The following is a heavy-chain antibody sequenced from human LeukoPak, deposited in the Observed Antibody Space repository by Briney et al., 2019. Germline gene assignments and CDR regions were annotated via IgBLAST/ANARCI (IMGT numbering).Heavy chain of an antibody. J-gene: IGHJ6*02. V-gene: IGHV3-33*01. Sequence: PGRSLRLSCAASGFTFSSYGMHWVRQAPGKGLEWVAIIWYDGSNKYYADSVKGRFTISRDNAKNSLYLQMNSLRAEDTAVYYCARDNRFWRRRNYYYYGMDVWGQGTTVTVSS. CDR1: GFTFSSYG. CDR2: IWYDGSNK. D-gene: IGHD3-16*01. CDR3: ARDNRFWRRRNYYYYGMDV.